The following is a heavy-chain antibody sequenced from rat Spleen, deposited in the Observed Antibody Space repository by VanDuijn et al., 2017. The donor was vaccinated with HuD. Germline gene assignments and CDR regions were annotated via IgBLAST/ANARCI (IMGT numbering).Heavy chain of an antibody. CDR2: ISYDGSNT. J-gene: IGHJ2*01. CDR3: ARLDPYYGLYRGDFDY. CDR1: GFTFSDYN. D-gene: IGHD1-6*01. Sequence: EVQLVESGVGLVQPGRSLKLSCAASGFTFSDYNMAWVRQAPKKGLEWVATISYDGSNTYYRDSVKGRFTISRDNAKSTLYLQMDSLRSEDTATYYCARLDPYYGLYRGDFDYWGQGVMVTVSS. V-gene: IGHV5-7*01.